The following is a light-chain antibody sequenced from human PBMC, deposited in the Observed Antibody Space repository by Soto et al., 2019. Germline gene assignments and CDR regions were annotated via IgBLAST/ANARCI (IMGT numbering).Light chain of an antibody. J-gene: IGLJ2*01. V-gene: IGLV2-14*01. CDR3: SSYTSDSTLV. CDR2: EVT. Sequence: QSALTQPASVSGSPGQSITISCTGTSSDVGGYNFVSWYQQHPGKAPKLMIHEVTNRPSGVSDRFSGSKSGDTASLTISGLQAEDEADYYCSSYTSDSTLVFGGGTKVTVL. CDR1: SSDVGGYNF.